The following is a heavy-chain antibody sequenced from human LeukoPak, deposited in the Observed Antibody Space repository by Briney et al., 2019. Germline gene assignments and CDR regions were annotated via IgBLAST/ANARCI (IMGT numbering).Heavy chain of an antibody. CDR3: ASGPPFLKYFEY. CDR1: VFTFSTYV. D-gene: IGHD3-3*01. V-gene: IGHV3-23*01. Sequence: PGGSLRLSCAASVFTFSTYVMNWVRQAPGKGLEWVSTISVGAEYIFYADSVKGRFTISRDDSNNALYLQMHSLRAEDTALYYCASGPPFLKYFEYWGQGTLVTVSS. J-gene: IGHJ4*02. CDR2: ISVGAEYI.